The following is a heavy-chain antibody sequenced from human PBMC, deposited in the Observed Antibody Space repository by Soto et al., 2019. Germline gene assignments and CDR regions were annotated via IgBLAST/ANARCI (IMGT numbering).Heavy chain of an antibody. J-gene: IGHJ4*02. D-gene: IGHD2-2*01. CDR1: AESFSPFF. Sequence: SETLSLTCAVYAESFSPFFWSWIRQPPGRGLAWVGQINHRGSTNYNPSLRSRVSISLDTSKNQFSLRLTSVTAADTDLCYCARTTPFVRVPAAILRAYFDYWAKRTLVTVSS. V-gene: IGHV4-34*01. CDR3: ARTTPFVRVPAAILRAYFDY. CDR2: INHRGST.